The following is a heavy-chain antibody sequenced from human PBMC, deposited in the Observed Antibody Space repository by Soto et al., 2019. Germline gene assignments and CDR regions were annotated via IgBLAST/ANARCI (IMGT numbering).Heavy chain of an antibody. D-gene: IGHD3-10*01. CDR2: IRSKAYGETT. J-gene: IGHJ6*02. CDR3: ARPYGSGYYYYGMDV. V-gene: IGHV3-49*03. CDR1: GFTFGDYA. Sequence: GGSLRLSCTASGFTFGDYAMSWFRQAPGKGLERVGFIRSKAYGETTQYAASVKGRFTISRDDSKNIAYLQMNSLKTEDTGVYYCARPYGSGYYYYGMDVWGQGTTVTVSS.